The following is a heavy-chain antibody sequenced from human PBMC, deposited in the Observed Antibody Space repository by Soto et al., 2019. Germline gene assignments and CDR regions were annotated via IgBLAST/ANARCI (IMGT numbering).Heavy chain of an antibody. Sequence: GSMRRSCAASGFTISTFAMTWVRQAPGKGLESVCGMTGSGATIHYADSVRGRFTISKDNSKNVLFLQMDYLRDEDTDIYYCAKDAVYNDGLWLMDSWGQGTLVTVSS. CDR3: AKDAVYNDGLWLMDS. CDR1: GFTISTFA. V-gene: IGHV3-23*01. CDR2: MTGSGATI. D-gene: IGHD2-21*01. J-gene: IGHJ4*02.